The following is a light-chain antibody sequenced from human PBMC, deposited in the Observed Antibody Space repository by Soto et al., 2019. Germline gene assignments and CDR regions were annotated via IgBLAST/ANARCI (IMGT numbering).Light chain of an antibody. Sequence: QSVLTQPPSVSGAPGQRVTISCTGSSSNIGAGYDVHWYQQLPGTAPKLLIYGNSNRPSGVPDRFSGSKSGTSASLAITGLQAEAEADYYCQSYDSSLRGVFGGGTKLTVL. CDR3: QSYDSSLRGV. CDR2: GNS. CDR1: SSNIGAGYD. J-gene: IGLJ2*01. V-gene: IGLV1-40*01.